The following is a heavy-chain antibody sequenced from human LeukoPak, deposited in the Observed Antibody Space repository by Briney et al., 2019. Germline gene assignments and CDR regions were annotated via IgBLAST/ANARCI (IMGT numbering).Heavy chain of an antibody. CDR3: AIEYYDFWSGYFETGRAYFDY. J-gene: IGHJ4*02. Sequence: GGSLRLSCAASGFTFSSYAMSWVRQAPGKGLEWVSAISGSGGSTYYAGSVKGRFTISRDNSKNTLYLQMNSLRAEDTAVYYCAIEYYDFWSGYFETGRAYFDYWGQGTLVTVSS. CDR2: ISGSGGST. V-gene: IGHV3-23*01. CDR1: GFTFSSYA. D-gene: IGHD3-3*01.